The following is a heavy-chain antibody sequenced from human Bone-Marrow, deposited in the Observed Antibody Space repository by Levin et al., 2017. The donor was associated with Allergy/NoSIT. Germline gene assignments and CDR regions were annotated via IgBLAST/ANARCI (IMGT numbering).Heavy chain of an antibody. J-gene: IGHJ3*02. CDR2: VSYSGIT. V-gene: IGHV4-31*03. CDR1: GGSISSGVYF. D-gene: IGHD3-3*01. CDR3: ARGITVFGVVLAVNDAFDI. Sequence: SETLSLTCTVSGGSISSGVYFWSWIRQLPGKGLEWIGYVSYSGITFYNQSLKSRVTISGDTSKNLFSLNLSSVTAADTAVYYSARGITVFGVVLAVNDAFDIWGQGTMVTVSS.